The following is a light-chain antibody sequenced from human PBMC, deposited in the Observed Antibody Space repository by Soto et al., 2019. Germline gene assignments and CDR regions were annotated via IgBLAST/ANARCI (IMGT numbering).Light chain of an antibody. CDR3: QQYGSSPET. Sequence: EILMTQSPATLSVSPGERATLSCRASQSVDSNLAWYQQKPGQAPRLLIYGASTRATGISARFSGSGSGTEFTLTISSLQSEDFAVYYCQQYGSSPETFGQGTKVDIK. J-gene: IGKJ1*01. CDR1: QSVDSN. CDR2: GAS. V-gene: IGKV3-15*01.